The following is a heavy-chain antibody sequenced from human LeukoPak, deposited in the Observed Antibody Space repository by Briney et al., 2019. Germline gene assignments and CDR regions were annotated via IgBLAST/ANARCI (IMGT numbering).Heavy chain of an antibody. J-gene: IGHJ4*02. CDR2: IKQGGSEK. V-gene: IGHV3-7*03. CDR3: AREGELYSSSWYYFDY. Sequence: GGSLRLSCAASGFTFSSYWMSWARQAPGKGRVWLANIKQGGSEKYYVQSVKGRFAISRDNAKNPLDLQMNSLRAEDTAVYYCAREGELYSSSWYYFDYWGQGTLVSVSS. D-gene: IGHD6-13*01. CDR1: GFTFSSYW.